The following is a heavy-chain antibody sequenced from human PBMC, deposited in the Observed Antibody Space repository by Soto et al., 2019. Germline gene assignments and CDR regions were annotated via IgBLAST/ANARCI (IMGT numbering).Heavy chain of an antibody. Sequence: GGSLRLSCAASGFTVSNNYMSWVRQAPGKGLEWVSVIYSGGSTYYADSVKGRFTISRDNSKNTLYLQMNSLRAEDTAVYYCTRGSESLYNYGSPSDYWGQGTLVTVSS. CDR1: GFTVSNNY. D-gene: IGHD5-18*01. J-gene: IGHJ4*02. CDR3: TRGSESLYNYGSPSDY. V-gene: IGHV3-66*01. CDR2: IYSGGST.